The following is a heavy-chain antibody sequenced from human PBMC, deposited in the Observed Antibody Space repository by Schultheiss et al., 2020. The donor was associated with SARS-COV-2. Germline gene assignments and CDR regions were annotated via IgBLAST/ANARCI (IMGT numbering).Heavy chain of an antibody. CDR3: ARAPGLLNSSWFRH. CDR1: GGSFSGYY. CDR2: VNHSGST. V-gene: IGHV4-34*01. Sequence: SETLSLTCAVYGGSFSGYYWSWIRQPPGKGLEWIGEVNHSGSTNYNPSLKSRVTISVDTSKNQFSLKLSSVTAADTAIYYCARAPGLLNSSWFRHWGQGTLVTVSS. D-gene: IGHD6-13*01. J-gene: IGHJ1*01.